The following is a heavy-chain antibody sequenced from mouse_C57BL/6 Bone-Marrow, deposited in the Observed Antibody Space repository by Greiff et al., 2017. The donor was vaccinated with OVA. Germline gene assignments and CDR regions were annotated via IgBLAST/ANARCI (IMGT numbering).Heavy chain of an antibody. CDR1: GYTFTDYN. J-gene: IGHJ1*03. V-gene: IGHV1-18*01. CDR2: INPNNGGT. CDR3: ARSDYDSSYGYFDV. D-gene: IGHD1-1*01. Sequence: VQLQQSGPELVKPGASVKIPCKASGYTFTDYNMDWVKQSHGKSLEWIGDINPNNGGTIYNQKFKGKATLTVDKSSSTAYMELRSLTSEDTAVYYCARSDYDSSYGYFDVWGTGTTVTVSS.